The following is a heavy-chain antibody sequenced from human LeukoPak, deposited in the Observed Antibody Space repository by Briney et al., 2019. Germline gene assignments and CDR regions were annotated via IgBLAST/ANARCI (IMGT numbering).Heavy chain of an antibody. V-gene: IGHV4-30-4*01. CDR3: ARGRHYYGSGSRLDY. CDR1: GGSISSSSYY. J-gene: IGHJ4*02. D-gene: IGHD3-10*01. Sequence: SETLSLTCTVSGGSISSSSYYWSWIRQPPGKGLEWIGYIYYSGSPHYNPSLNSRVTISVDTSKNQFSLKLISVTAADTAVYFCARGRHYYGSGSRLDYWGQGTLVTVSS. CDR2: IYYSGSP.